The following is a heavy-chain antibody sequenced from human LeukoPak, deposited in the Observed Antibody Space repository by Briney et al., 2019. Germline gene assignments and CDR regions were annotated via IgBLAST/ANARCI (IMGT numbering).Heavy chain of an antibody. Sequence: GGSLRLSCAASGFTLSSYAMSWVRQAPGKGLEWVSVISSGGGTNYADSVKGRFTISRDNSKNTLYLQMNSLRAEDTAVYYCARGKWNYPFDYWGQGTLVTVSS. V-gene: IGHV3-23*01. CDR1: GFTLSSYA. J-gene: IGHJ4*02. D-gene: IGHD1-7*01. CDR3: ARGKWNYPFDY. CDR2: ISSGGGT.